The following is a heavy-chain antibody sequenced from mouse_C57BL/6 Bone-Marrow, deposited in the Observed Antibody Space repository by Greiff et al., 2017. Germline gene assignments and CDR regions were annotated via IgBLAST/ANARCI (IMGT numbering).Heavy chain of an antibody. CDR1: GYTFTSYW. D-gene: IGHD3-1*01. CDR2: IDPSDSYT. V-gene: IGHV1-69*01. J-gene: IGHJ2*01. CDR3: ARSSGYPDY. Sequence: QVQLQQPGAELVMPGASVKLSCKASGYTFTSYWMQWVKQRPGQGLEWIGEIDPSDSYTNYNQKFKGKSTLTVDKSSSTGYMQLSRLTSEDSAVYYCARSSGYPDYWGQGTTLTVSS.